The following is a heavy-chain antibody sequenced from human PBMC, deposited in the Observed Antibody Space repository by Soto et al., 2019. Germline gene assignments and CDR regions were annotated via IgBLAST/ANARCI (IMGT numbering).Heavy chain of an antibody. V-gene: IGHV3-15*01. Sequence: GGSLRLSCAASGFTFSNAWMSWVRQAPGKGLEWVGRIKSKTDGGTTDYAAPVKGRFTISRDDSKNTLYLQMNSLKTEDTAVYYCTNFVGGSSNFDYWGQGTLVTVSS. CDR1: GFTFSNAW. CDR2: IKSKTDGGTT. CDR3: TNFVGGSSNFDY. D-gene: IGHD1-26*01. J-gene: IGHJ4*02.